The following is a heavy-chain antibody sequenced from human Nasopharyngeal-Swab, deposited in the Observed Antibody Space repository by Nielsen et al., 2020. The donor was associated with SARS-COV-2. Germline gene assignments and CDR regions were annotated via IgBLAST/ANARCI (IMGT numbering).Heavy chain of an antibody. V-gene: IGHV3-48*04. J-gene: IGHJ3*02. Sequence: GESLKISCAASGFTFSSYSMNWVRQAPGKGLAWVSYISSSSSTIYYADSVKGRFTISRDNAKNSLYLQTNSLRAEDTAVYYCATYYDILTGYSEAFDIWGQGTMVTVSS. CDR2: ISSSSSTI. D-gene: IGHD3-9*01. CDR1: GFTFSSYS. CDR3: ATYYDILTGYSEAFDI.